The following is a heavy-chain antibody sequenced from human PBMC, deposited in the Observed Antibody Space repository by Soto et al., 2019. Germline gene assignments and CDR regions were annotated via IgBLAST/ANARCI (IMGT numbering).Heavy chain of an antibody. D-gene: IGHD3-10*01. J-gene: IGHJ6*02. Sequence: QVQLQESGPGLVKPSETLSLTCTVSGDSISRYYWSWIRLSPGKGLEWIGYIYYSGETNYNPSVNSRVTISVDRTKNQFSLKLSSVTAAYTAVYYCARDQGGEFLKGSGMEVWGQGTTVIVSS. CDR2: IYYSGET. CDR1: GDSISRYY. V-gene: IGHV4-59*01. CDR3: ARDQGGEFLKGSGMEV.